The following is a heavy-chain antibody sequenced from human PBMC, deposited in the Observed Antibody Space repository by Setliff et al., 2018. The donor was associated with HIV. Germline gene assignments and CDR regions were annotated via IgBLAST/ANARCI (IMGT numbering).Heavy chain of an antibody. CDR1: GFTFSSYW. Sequence: PGGSLRLSCAASGFTFSSYWMHWVRQAPGKGLVWVSGINTDGSATRYADSVRGRFTISRDNAKNTLFLQMNILRFDDTAVYYCVRAPPNTVVSFFDCWGQGTLVTVSS. J-gene: IGHJ4*02. V-gene: IGHV3-74*01. CDR3: VRAPPNTVVSFFDC. D-gene: IGHD5-12*01. CDR2: INTDGSAT.